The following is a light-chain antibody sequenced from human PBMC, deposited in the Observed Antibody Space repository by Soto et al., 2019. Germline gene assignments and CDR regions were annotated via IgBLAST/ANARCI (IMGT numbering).Light chain of an antibody. CDR3: QQYGISPPYT. CDR1: QSVSGSY. CDR2: GAS. Sequence: EIVLTQSPGTLSLSPGERATLSCRASQSVSGSYLAWYQQKPGQAPRLLIYGASSRATGIPDRFSGSGSGTHFNLTISRLEPEDFAVYYCQQYGISPPYTFGQGTKLEIK. V-gene: IGKV3-20*01. J-gene: IGKJ2*01.